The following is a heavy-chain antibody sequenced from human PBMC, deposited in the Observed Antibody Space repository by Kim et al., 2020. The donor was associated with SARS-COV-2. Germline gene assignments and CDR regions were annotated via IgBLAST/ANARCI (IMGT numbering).Heavy chain of an antibody. D-gene: IGHD5-12*01. V-gene: IGHV3-74*01. CDR3: TRGSAGSAYGWWFDP. CDR2: INSDGRRT. J-gene: IGHJ5*02. Sequence: GGSLRLSCVASGFTLSGYWMNWVRQAPGKGLVWVSRINSDGRRTNYADAVKGRFTVSRDNAKNTLYLQMNSLRAEDTAVYYCTRGSAGSAYGWWFDPWGQGALVTVS. CDR1: GFTLSGYW.